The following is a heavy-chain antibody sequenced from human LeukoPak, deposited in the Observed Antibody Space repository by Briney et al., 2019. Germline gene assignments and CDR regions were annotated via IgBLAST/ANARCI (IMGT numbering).Heavy chain of an antibody. V-gene: IGHV4-4*07. Sequence: SQTLSLTCTVSGGSISSYYWSWIRQPAGKGLEWIARIYTSGSTNYNPSLKSRVTMSVDTSKNQFSLKLSSVTAADTAVYYCARGYYDSSGDYAFDIWGQGTMVTVSS. J-gene: IGHJ3*02. CDR2: IYTSGST. D-gene: IGHD3-22*01. CDR3: ARGYYDSSGDYAFDI. CDR1: GGSISSYY.